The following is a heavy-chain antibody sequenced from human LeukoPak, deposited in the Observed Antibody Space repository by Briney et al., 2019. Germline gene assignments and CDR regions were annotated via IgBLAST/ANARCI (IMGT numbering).Heavy chain of an antibody. CDR3: AKSNGYGLIGI. CDR1: SGSISTSNYY. V-gene: IGHV4-39*07. D-gene: IGHD3-10*01. Sequence: SETLSLTCTVSSGSISTSNYYWGWVRQPPGKALEWIGNIFYSGSTYYSPSLKSRVAISLDTSRNQFSLKLNSVTAADTAVYYCAKSNGYGLIGIWGQGTMVTVSS. CDR2: IFYSGST. J-gene: IGHJ3*02.